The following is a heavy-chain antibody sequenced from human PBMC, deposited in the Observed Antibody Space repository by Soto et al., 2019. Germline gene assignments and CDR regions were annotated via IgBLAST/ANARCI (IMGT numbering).Heavy chain of an antibody. V-gene: IGHV5-51*01. CDR2: IYPADSDT. CDR3: ARRDLGGMSKAPLDY. Sequence: EVQLVQSGAELKKPGESLKISCKASGYNFLGYWVAWVRQMPGKGLEWMGIIYPADSDTKYSPSFQGRVTISADTAITTAYLQWSGLEASDTAVYYCARRDLGGMSKAPLDYWGQGTLVTVSS. D-gene: IGHD1-26*01. J-gene: IGHJ4*02. CDR1: GYNFLGYW.